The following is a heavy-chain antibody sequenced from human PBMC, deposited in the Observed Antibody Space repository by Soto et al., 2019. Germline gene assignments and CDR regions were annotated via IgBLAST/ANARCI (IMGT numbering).Heavy chain of an antibody. D-gene: IGHD3-3*01. CDR2: ISCSSSYI. J-gene: IGHJ4*02. CDR1: GFTFSSYS. V-gene: IGHV3-21*01. CDR3: ARSIELYYDLWSGYFDY. Sequence: GGSLRLSCAASGFTFSSYSMNWVRQAPGKGLEWVSSISCSSSYIYYADSVKGRFTISRDNAKNSLYLQMNSLRAEDTAVYYCARSIELYYDLWSGYFDYWGQGTLVTVSS.